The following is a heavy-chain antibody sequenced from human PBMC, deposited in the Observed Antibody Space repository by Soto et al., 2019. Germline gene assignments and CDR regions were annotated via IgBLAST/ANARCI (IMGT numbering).Heavy chain of an antibody. Sequence: PGGSLRLSCAASGFTFSSYGMHWVRQAPGKGLEWVAVISYDGSNKYYADSVKGRFTISRDNSKNTLYLQMNSLRAEDTAVYYCAKERSPYSSGWYDFDYWGQGTLVTV. V-gene: IGHV3-30*18. D-gene: IGHD6-19*01. CDR3: AKERSPYSSGWYDFDY. CDR1: GFTFSSYG. CDR2: ISYDGSNK. J-gene: IGHJ4*02.